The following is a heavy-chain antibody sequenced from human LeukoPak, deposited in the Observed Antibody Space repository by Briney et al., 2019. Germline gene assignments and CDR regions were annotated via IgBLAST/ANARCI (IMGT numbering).Heavy chain of an antibody. Sequence: ASVKVSCKAAGYTFSRYAMHWVRQAPGQRLEWMGWINGGNGKTKYSQKFQGRVTITRDTSASTAYMELSSLRSDDTAVYYCVRDIIPILTGPGYNYFDPWGQGTLVTVSS. CDR1: GYTFSRYA. CDR2: INGGNGKT. CDR3: VRDIIPILTGPGYNYFDP. D-gene: IGHD3-9*01. V-gene: IGHV1-3*01. J-gene: IGHJ5*02.